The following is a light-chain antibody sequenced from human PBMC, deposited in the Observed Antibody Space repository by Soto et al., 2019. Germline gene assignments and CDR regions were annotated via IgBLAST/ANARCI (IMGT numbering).Light chain of an antibody. CDR2: KVS. J-gene: IGKJ4*01. Sequence: DVVMTQSPLSLPATLGQPASISCRSSQSLVYGDGNTYLHWFQQRPGQSPRRLIYKVSNRDPGVPDRFSGSGSGTDFTLQISSVEAEDFGVYYCMQGTCWPPTFGEGTKVESK. CDR3: MQGTCWPPT. CDR1: QSLVYGDGNTY. V-gene: IGKV2-30*01.